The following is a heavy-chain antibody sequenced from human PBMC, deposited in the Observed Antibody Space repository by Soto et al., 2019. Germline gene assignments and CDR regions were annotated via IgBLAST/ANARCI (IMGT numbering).Heavy chain of an antibody. CDR2: IYYSGST. Sequence: SETLSLTCTVSGGSISSSSYYWGWIRQPPGKGLEWIGSIYYSGSTYYNPSLKSRVTISVDTSKNQFSLKLSSVTAADTAVYYCAKRPINAPGYFDYWGQGTLVTVSS. V-gene: IGHV4-39*01. CDR1: GGSISSSSYY. CDR3: AKRPINAPGYFDY. J-gene: IGHJ4*02.